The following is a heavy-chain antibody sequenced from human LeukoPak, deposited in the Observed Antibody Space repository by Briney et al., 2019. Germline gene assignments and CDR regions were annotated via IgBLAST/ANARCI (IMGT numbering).Heavy chain of an antibody. CDR1: GGSINNYY. CDR3: ARGMMPDWFDF. CDR2: IFEIGNT. V-gene: IGHV4-59*01. J-gene: IGHJ5*01. Sequence: PSETLSLTCSVSGGSINNYYWTWIRQPPGKGLEWVGYIFEIGNTNYNPSLKSRVTVSLETSKNPFSLRLNSVTAADTAVYYCARGMMPDWFDFWGQGTLVTVSS. D-gene: IGHD2-2*01.